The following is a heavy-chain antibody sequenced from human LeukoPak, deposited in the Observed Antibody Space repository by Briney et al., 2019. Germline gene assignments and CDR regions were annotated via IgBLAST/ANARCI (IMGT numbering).Heavy chain of an antibody. CDR3: ARVGLYYDSSGYNNWFDP. V-gene: IGHV1-2*06. D-gene: IGHD3-22*01. J-gene: IGHJ5*02. CDR2: INPNSGGT. CDR1: GYTFTSYA. Sequence: GASVKVSCKASGYTFTSYAMHWVRQAPGQRLEWMGRINPNSGGTNYAQKFQGRVTMTRDTSISTAYMELSRLRSDDTAVYYCARVGLYYDSSGYNNWFDPWGQGTLVTVSS.